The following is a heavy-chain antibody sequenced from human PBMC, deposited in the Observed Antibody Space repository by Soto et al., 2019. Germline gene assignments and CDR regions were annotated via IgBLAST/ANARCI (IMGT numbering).Heavy chain of an antibody. Sequence: GASVKVSCKASGYTFTSYDINWVRQATGQGLEWMGWMNPNSGNTGYAQKFQGRVTMTRNTSISTAYMELSSLRSEDTAVYYCAIWPETFIVVVPPAQIFIDFWGKGTTVTGSS. J-gene: IGHJ6*03. CDR1: GYTFTSYD. D-gene: IGHD2-2*01. CDR2: MNPNSGNT. V-gene: IGHV1-8*01. CDR3: AIWPETFIVVVPPAQIFIDF.